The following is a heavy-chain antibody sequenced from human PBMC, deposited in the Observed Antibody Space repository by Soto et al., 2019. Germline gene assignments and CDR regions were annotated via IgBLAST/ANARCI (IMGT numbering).Heavy chain of an antibody. Sequence: EVQLVESGGGLVKPGGSLRLSCAASGFTFSSYSMNWVRQAPGKGLEWVSSISSSSGYIYYADSVKGRFTISRDNAKNSLYLQMTSLRAEDTAVYYCARGDYGSFPQDYWGQGTLVTVSS. D-gene: IGHD3-10*01. CDR3: ARGDYGSFPQDY. CDR1: GFTFSSYS. J-gene: IGHJ4*02. CDR2: ISSSSGYI. V-gene: IGHV3-21*01.